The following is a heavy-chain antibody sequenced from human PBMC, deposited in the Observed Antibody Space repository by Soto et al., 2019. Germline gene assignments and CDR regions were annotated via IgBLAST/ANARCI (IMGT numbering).Heavy chain of an antibody. D-gene: IGHD6-13*01. Sequence: TSETLSLTCTISVLSISTGGYYWSCIRQHPGKGLEWIGYIYYRGSTYYNPSLKSRVTISIDTSKNQFSLKLSSVTAADTAVYYCARDRAAAGTEDYYGMDVWGQGTTVTVSS. J-gene: IGHJ6*02. CDR3: ARDRAAAGTEDYYGMDV. CDR1: VLSISTGGYY. CDR2: IYYRGST. V-gene: IGHV4-31*03.